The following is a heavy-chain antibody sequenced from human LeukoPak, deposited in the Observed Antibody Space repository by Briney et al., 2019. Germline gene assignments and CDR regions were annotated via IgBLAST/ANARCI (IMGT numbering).Heavy chain of an antibody. D-gene: IGHD5-12*01. V-gene: IGHV4-4*07. CDR2: IYTSGGT. J-gene: IGHJ4*02. CDR1: GGSFSSYF. CDR3: AREPVATRFDY. Sequence: SETLSLTCTVSGGSFSSYFWSWIRQPAGKGLEWIGRIYTSGGTNYNPSLKSRVTMSVDTSKNQFSLKLSSVTAADTAVYYCAREPVATRFDYWGQGALVTVSS.